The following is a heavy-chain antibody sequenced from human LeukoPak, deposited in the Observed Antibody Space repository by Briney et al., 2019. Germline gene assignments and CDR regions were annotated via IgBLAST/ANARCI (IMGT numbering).Heavy chain of an antibody. Sequence: SVKVSCKASGFTFSNSAMQWVRQARGQRLEWIGWIVVGSGNTNYAQKFQERVTITRDMSTSTAYMELSSLRSEDTAVYYCAAGGSSGYYPRDYAFDIWGQGTMVTVSS. CDR1: GFTFSNSA. J-gene: IGHJ3*02. D-gene: IGHD3-22*01. CDR2: IVVGSGNT. CDR3: AAGGSSGYYPRDYAFDI. V-gene: IGHV1-58*02.